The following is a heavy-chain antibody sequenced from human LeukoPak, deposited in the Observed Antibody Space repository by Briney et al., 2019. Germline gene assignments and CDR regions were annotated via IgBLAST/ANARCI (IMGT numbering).Heavy chain of an antibody. CDR2: IYYSGST. D-gene: IGHD4-11*01. CDR1: GGSISSSSYY. Sequence: ASETLSLTCTVSGGSISSSSYYWGWIRQPPGKGLEWIGSIYYSGSTYYNPSLKSRVTISVDTSKNQFSLKLSSVTAADTAVYYCARRVYSNYDRGDNWFDPWGQGTLVTVSS. V-gene: IGHV4-39*07. CDR3: ARRVYSNYDRGDNWFDP. J-gene: IGHJ5*02.